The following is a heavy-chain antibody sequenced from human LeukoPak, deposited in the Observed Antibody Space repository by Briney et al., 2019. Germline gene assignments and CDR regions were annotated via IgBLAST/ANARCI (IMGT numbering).Heavy chain of an antibody. CDR2: ISSNSAYI. J-gene: IGHJ2*01. CDR1: GFTFSSYS. Sequence: AGGSLRLSCAASGFTFSSYSMNWVRQAPGKGLEWVSSISSNSAYIYSADSMKGRFTTSRDNAKNSLYLQMNSLRAEDTALYYCAKDISIAATWYFDLWGRGTLVTVSS. D-gene: IGHD2-15*01. V-gene: IGHV3-21*04. CDR3: AKDISIAATWYFDL.